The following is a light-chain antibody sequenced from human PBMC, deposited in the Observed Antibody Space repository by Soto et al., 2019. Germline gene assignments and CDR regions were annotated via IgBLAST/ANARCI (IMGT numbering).Light chain of an antibody. J-gene: IGLJ1*01. V-gene: IGLV1-40*01. CDR2: GNS. CDR1: SSNIGAGYD. CDR3: AAWDDSLSGYV. Sequence: QSVLTQPPSVSGAPGQRVTIYCIGSSSNIGAGYDVHWYQQLPGTAPKLLIYGNSNRPSGVPDRFSGSKSGTSASLAITGLQAEDEADYYSAAWDDSLSGYVFGTGTKVTVL.